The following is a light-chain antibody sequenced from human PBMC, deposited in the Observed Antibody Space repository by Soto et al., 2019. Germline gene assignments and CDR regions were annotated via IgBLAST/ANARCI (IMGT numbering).Light chain of an antibody. CDR2: WAS. J-gene: IGKJ2*02. V-gene: IGKV4-1*01. Sequence: DIVMTQSPDSLAVSLGERATINCKSSQSVLYSSNNKNYLAWYQQKPGQPPKLLIYWASTRESGVPDRFSGSGSGTDFTLTIRSLQAEDVAVYYCQPYYSTPRWTFGQGTKLEIK. CDR1: QSVLYSSNNKNY. CDR3: QPYYSTPRWT.